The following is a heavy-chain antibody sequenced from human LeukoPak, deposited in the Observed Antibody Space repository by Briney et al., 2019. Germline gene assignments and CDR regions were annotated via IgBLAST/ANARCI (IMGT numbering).Heavy chain of an antibody. Sequence: PSETLSLTCAVYGGSFSGYYWSWIRHPPAKGLEWIGEINHSGSTNYNPSLKSRVTISVDTSKNQFSLKLSSVTAADTAVYYCARGLNLRWLQMTFDYWGQGTLVTVSS. CDR3: ARGLNLRWLQMTFDY. D-gene: IGHD5-24*01. V-gene: IGHV4-34*01. J-gene: IGHJ4*02. CDR2: INHSGST. CDR1: GGSFSGYY.